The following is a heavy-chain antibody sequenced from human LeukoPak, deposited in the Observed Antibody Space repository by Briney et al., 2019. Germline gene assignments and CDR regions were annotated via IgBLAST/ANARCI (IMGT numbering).Heavy chain of an antibody. Sequence: PSQTLSLTCSVCGGSISSGSYYWSWIRQPAGKGLEWIGRIYTSGRTNYNPSLKSRVTISVDTSKNQFSLKLSSVTAADTAVYYCARLTGTWFDPWGQGTLVTVSS. CDR1: GGSISSGSYY. V-gene: IGHV4-61*02. CDR2: IYTSGRT. CDR3: ARLTGTWFDP. J-gene: IGHJ5*02. D-gene: IGHD3-10*01.